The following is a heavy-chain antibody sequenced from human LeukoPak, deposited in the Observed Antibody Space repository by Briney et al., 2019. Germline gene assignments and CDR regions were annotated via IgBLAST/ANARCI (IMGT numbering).Heavy chain of an antibody. CDR1: GGSFSGYY. D-gene: IGHD3-3*01. CDR3: ARGLGDLIFGVVIQYYFDY. Sequence: SETLSLTCAVYGGSFSGYYWSWIRQPPGKGLEWIGEINHSGSTNYNPSLKSRVTISVDTSKNQFSLKLSSVTAADTAVYYCARGLGDLIFGVVIQYYFDYWGQGTLVTVSS. CDR2: INHSGST. V-gene: IGHV4-34*01. J-gene: IGHJ4*02.